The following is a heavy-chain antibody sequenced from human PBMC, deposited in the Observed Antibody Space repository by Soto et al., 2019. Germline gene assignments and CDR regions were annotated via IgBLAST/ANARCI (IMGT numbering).Heavy chain of an antibody. J-gene: IGHJ4*02. CDR3: ANRPLILAAREFDY. CDR1: GFTFSSYA. Sequence: EVQLLESGGGLVQPGGSLGLSCAASGFTFSSYAMSWVRQAPGKGLEWVSSISGSGGSTYYADSVKGRFTISRDNSKNTLYLQMNSLRAEDTAVYYCANRPLILAAREFDYWGQGTLVTVSS. D-gene: IGHD6-6*01. V-gene: IGHV3-23*01. CDR2: ISGSGGST.